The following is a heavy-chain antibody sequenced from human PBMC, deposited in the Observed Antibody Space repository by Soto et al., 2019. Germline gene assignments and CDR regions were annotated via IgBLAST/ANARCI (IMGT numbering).Heavy chain of an antibody. V-gene: IGHV4-59*08. CDR2: IYYSGST. Sequence: PSETLSLTCTVSGGSISSYYWSWIRQPPGKGLEWIGYIYYSGSTNYNPSLKSRVTISVDTSKNQFSLKLSSVTAADTAVYYCAMMHGTVALHGGFYYWGQGSLVPVSA. CDR1: GGSISSYY. D-gene: IGHD4-17*01. J-gene: IGHJ4*02. CDR3: AMMHGTVALHGGFYY.